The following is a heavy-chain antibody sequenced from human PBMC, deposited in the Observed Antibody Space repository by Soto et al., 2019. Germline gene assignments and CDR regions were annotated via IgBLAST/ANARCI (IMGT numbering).Heavy chain of an antibody. CDR3: ARGGSGWKALNWFDP. CDR1: GASIDNNGYS. J-gene: IGHJ5*02. V-gene: IGHV4-31*11. Sequence: SETLSLSCAVSGASIDNNGYSWTWIRQHPGKGLEWIGTNNNRADTYYNPSLKSRLTISLDTSQNHFSLRLNAVTAADTAIYYCARGGSGWKALNWFDPWGQGIMVTVSS. D-gene: IGHD6-19*01. CDR2: NNNRADT.